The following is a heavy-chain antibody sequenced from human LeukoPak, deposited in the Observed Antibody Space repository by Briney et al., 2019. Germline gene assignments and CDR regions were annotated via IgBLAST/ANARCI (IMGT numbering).Heavy chain of an antibody. D-gene: IGHD1-20*01. CDR1: GYTFTSYY. CDR3: ARDSGITGTTVDQGGPYNWFDP. J-gene: IGHJ5*02. CDR2: INPSGGST. V-gene: IGHV1-46*01. Sequence: ASVNVSCKASGYTFTSYYMHWVRQAPGQGLEWMGVINPSGGSTSYAQKFQGRVTMTRDTSTSTVYMELSSLRSEDTAVYYCARDSGITGTTVDQGGPYNWFDPWGQGTLVTVSS.